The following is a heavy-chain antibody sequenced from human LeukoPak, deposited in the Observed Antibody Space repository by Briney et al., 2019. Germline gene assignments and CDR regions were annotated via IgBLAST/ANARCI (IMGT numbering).Heavy chain of an antibody. Sequence: SQTLSLTCAISGDSVSSNTAAWNWIRQSPSRGLEWLGRTYYRSKWYNNYAVSVKSRITINPDTSKNQFSLQLNSVTPEDTAVYYCARDSITVAGDRKMFDFWGQGTLVTVSS. J-gene: IGHJ4*02. CDR2: TYYRSKWYN. V-gene: IGHV6-1*01. CDR1: GDSVSSNTAA. CDR3: ARDSITVAGDRKMFDF. D-gene: IGHD6-19*01.